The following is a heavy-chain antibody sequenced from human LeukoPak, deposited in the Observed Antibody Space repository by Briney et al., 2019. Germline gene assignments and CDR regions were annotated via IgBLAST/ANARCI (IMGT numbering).Heavy chain of an antibody. D-gene: IGHD6-19*01. CDR1: GGSFSPYY. Sequence: SETLSLTCAVHGGSFSPYYWSWLRQSPGKGMEWIGEVNHSGRSNYNPSLTSRLTISVDTSKNQFSLNLRSVTAADTAVYYCTRGGGIEVPADYWGQGALVTVSS. CDR2: VNHSGRS. CDR3: TRGGGIEVPADY. V-gene: IGHV4-34*01. J-gene: IGHJ4*02.